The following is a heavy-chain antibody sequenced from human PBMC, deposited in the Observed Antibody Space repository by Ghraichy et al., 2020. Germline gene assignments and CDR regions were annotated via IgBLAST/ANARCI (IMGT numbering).Heavy chain of an antibody. V-gene: IGHV3-7*01. Sequence: GESLNISCTASGFTLTNDWMSWVRQAPGKGLESVATINEDGGQRYYVDSVKGRFTISGDTANNALHLQMNSLRAEDTAVYYCATFDTSTNWGQGTLVTVSS. CDR2: INEDGGQR. CDR1: GFTLTNDW. CDR3: ATFDTSTN. J-gene: IGHJ4*02. D-gene: IGHD3-9*01.